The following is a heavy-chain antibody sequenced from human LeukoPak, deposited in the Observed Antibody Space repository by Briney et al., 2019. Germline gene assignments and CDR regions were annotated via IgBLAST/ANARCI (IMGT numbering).Heavy chain of an antibody. D-gene: IGHD2-8*01. J-gene: IGHJ4*02. CDR1: GYTFTAYY. CDR3: ARDGVSTTPDFDY. CDR2: IYPDSGAT. V-gene: IGHV1-2*02. Sequence: ASVKVSCKTSGYTFTAYYMYWLRQAPGQGLECMGWIYPDSGATGYAQNFQGRVTMTRDTSVSTIYMELSRLRSDDTAVYYCARDGVSTTPDFDYWGQGTLVTVSS.